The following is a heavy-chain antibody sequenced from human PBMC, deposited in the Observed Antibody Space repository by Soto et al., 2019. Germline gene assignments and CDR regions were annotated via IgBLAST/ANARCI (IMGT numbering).Heavy chain of an antibody. V-gene: IGHV4-34*01. Sequence: QVQLQQRGAGLLRPSETLSLTCAVSTESLRGYYWTWIRQSPGKGLEWLGEISQSGFANYNPSLESRGTLSVDTSKSEFSLPLASMTASDTALYYCARGLFSSGWYSYFDPWGQGTPVTVSS. D-gene: IGHD6-19*01. CDR3: ARGLFSSGWYSYFDP. CDR1: TESLRGYY. J-gene: IGHJ5*02. CDR2: ISQSGFA.